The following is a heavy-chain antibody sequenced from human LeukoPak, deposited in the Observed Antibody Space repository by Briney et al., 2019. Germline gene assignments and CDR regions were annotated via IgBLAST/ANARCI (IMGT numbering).Heavy chain of an antibody. J-gene: IGHJ4*02. CDR1: GVTFYG. D-gene: IGHD3-22*01. Sequence: SLKVSCKASGVTFYGINWGRQPPGQGLEWMGMINRSMGITNKAKKFRGRVTITADKSKRTAYMELSRLRSEDTAVYYCAREGKGSSGNYYFDYWGQGTLVTVSS. CDR3: AREGKGSSGNYYFDY. CDR2: INRSMGIT. V-gene: IGHV1-69*04.